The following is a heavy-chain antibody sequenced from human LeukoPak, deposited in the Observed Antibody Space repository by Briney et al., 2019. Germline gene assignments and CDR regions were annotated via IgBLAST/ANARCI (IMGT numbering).Heavy chain of an antibody. D-gene: IGHD5-24*01. CDR2: IYSGGYT. J-gene: IGHJ4*02. CDR3: ARTAGDGYNDY. Sequence: PSETLSLTCTVSGGSMMSYYWTWIRQPPGKGLECIAYIYSGGYTNYNPSLNSRVTISVDTSKNQFSLRLSSVTAADTAVYYCARTAGDGYNDYWGQGTLVTVSS. V-gene: IGHV4-59*08. CDR1: GGSMMSYY.